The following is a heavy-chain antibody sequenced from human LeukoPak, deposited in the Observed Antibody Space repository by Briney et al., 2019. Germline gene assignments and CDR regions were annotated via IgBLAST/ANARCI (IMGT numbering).Heavy chain of an antibody. J-gene: IGHJ4*02. CDR3: AKDLCSGGSCYSGWDY. Sequence: GGSLRLSCAASGFTFSSYGMPWVRQAPGKRLEWVAVIWYDGSNKYYADSVKGRFTISRDNSKNTLYLQMNSLRAEDTAVYYCAKDLCSGGSCYSGWDYWGQGTLVTVSS. V-gene: IGHV3-33*06. D-gene: IGHD2-15*01. CDR1: GFTFSSYG. CDR2: IWYDGSNK.